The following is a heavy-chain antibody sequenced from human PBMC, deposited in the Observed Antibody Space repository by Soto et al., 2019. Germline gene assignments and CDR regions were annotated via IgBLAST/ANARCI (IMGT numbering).Heavy chain of an antibody. V-gene: IGHV4-30-2*06. CDR3: ARGGGNDPFDS. CDR2: IGHLENT. Sequence: SETLSLACTVSGGSITHGGFSWSWIRQSPGKGLEWIGYIGHLENTYFHPTFKSRLTMSIDRSRNQFSLNLSSVTAADRAVYYCARGGGNDPFDSWGQGVLVTVSS. J-gene: IGHJ4*02. D-gene: IGHD5-12*01. CDR1: GGSITHGGFS.